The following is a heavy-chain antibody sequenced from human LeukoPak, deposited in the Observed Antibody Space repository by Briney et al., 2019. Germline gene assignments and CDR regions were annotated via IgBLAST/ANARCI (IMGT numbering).Heavy chain of an antibody. D-gene: IGHD6-13*01. CDR3: AKVYSSSWYRDDALEI. CDR1: VFTFCSYT. J-gene: IGHJ3*02. Sequence: GGSLRLSCAPSVFTFCSYTLSFGRQAPGQGLEWVSAISGSGGSTYYADSVKGRFTISRDNSKNTLYLQMNSLRAEDTAVYYCAKVYSSSWYRDDALEIWGQGTMVTVSS. V-gene: IGHV3-23*01. CDR2: ISGSGGST.